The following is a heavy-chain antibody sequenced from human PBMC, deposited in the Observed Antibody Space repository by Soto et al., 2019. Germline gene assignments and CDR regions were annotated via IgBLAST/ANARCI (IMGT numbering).Heavy chain of an antibody. Sequence: QVQLVESGGGLVKPGGSLRLSCAASGFSFSDYYMNWIRQAPGKGLEWISYISSSGAYTNYADSVRGRFTMSRDSAKKSLPLKMDGPRAEDTAVYYCASAKLVVEGRFDYWVHGTLVTVSS. V-gene: IGHV3-11*06. CDR3: ASAKLVVEGRFDY. D-gene: IGHD3-22*01. CDR2: ISSSGAYT. J-gene: IGHJ4*01. CDR1: GFSFSDYY.